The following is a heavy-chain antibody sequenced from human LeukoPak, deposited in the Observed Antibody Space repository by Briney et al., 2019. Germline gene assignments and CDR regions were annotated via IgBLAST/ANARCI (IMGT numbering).Heavy chain of an antibody. CDR3: AREKGRGVISPYYDC. D-gene: IGHD3-10*01. Sequence: GESLRLSCAASGFTFSNYWMTWVRQAPGKGLEWVANINQDGRDKYYVDSVKGRFTISRDNAKNSLYLQMSSLRAEDTAVYFCAREKGRGVISPYYDCWGQGTLVTVSS. J-gene: IGHJ4*02. V-gene: IGHV3-7*03. CDR2: INQDGRDK. CDR1: GFTFSNYW.